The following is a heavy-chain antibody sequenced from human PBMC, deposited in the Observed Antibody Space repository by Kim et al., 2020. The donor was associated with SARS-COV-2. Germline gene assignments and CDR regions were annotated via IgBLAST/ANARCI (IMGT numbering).Heavy chain of an antibody. V-gene: IGHV4-4*02. CDR1: GGSISSSNW. J-gene: IGHJ4*02. D-gene: IGHD2-15*01. CDR3: ARVRYCSGGSCYRVDY. CDR2: IYHSGST. Sequence: SETLSLTCAVSGGSISSSNWWSWVRQPPGKGLEWIGEIYHSGSTNYNPSLKSRVTISVDKSKNQFSLKLSSVTAADTAVYYCARVRYCSGGSCYRVDYWGQGTLVTVSS.